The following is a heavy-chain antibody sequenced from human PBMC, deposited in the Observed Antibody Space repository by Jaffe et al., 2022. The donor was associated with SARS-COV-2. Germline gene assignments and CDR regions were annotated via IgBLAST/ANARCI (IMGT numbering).Heavy chain of an antibody. CDR2: IYTSGST. CDR1: GGSISSGSYY. D-gene: IGHD6-13*01. V-gene: IGHV4-61*02. Sequence: QVQLQESGPGLVKPSQTLSLTCTVSGGSISSGSYYWSWIRQPAGKGLEWIGRIYTSGSTNYNPSLKSRVTISVDTSKNQFSLKLSSVTAADTAVYYCARLRLIAAAGRFPGDYYYYGMDVWGQGTTVTVSS. CDR3: ARLRLIAAAGRFPGDYYYYGMDV. J-gene: IGHJ6*02.